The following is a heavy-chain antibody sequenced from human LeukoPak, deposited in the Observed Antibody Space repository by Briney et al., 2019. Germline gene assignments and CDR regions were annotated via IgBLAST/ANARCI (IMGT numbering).Heavy chain of an antibody. CDR3: ARDLSGVAGYTYGRGIDY. J-gene: IGHJ4*02. CDR2: INQEGSER. CDR1: GFIFSSYW. D-gene: IGHD5-18*01. V-gene: IGHV3-7*01. Sequence: GGSLRLSCEVSGFIFSSYWMSWVRQAPGKGLEWVGNINQEGSERNHGDSVNGRFTISRDNAENSLYLQMNSLRAEDTAVYYCARDLSGVAGYTYGRGIDYWGQGTLVTVSS.